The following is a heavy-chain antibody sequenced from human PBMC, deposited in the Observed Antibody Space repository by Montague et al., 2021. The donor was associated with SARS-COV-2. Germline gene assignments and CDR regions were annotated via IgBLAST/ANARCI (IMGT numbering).Heavy chain of an antibody. CDR2: IYYNGXX. Sequence: SETLSLTCTVSGDSVSSTTYYWAWIRQPPGKGLEYIGTIYYNGXXXYXXSLKSRVAMSVDTSKNQFSLKLDSVTAADTAVYYCARVGGGRTFYYWGQGILVTVSS. CDR3: ARVGGGRTFYY. J-gene: IGHJ4*02. CDR1: GDSVSSTTYY. D-gene: IGHD3-16*01. V-gene: IGHV4-39*07.